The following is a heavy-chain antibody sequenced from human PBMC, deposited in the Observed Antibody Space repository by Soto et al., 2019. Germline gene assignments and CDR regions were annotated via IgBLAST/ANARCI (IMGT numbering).Heavy chain of an antibody. CDR1: GVSINRGDYY. CDR3: AREGGYFGQVPYY. CDR2: IYYNGDT. D-gene: IGHD3-9*01. V-gene: IGHV4-30-4*01. Sequence: QVRLQESGPKLVRPSQTLSLTCSVSGVSINRGDYYWSWIRQSPGRGLEWIGSIYYNGDTNYNTYVGSRVTMSVDTSKNQLFLDFQSVVAADTDVYFCAREGGYFGQVPYYWGQGTLITVSS. J-gene: IGHJ4*02.